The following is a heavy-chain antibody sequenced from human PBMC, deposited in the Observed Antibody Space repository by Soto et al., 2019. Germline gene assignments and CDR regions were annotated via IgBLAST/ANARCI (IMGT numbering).Heavy chain of an antibody. D-gene: IGHD2-2*01. J-gene: IGHJ6*02. CDR3: AKDLSCSSTSCYSAYYYYGMDV. CDR1: GFTFSSYG. V-gene: IGHV3-30*18. CDR2: ISYDGSNK. Sequence: GGSLRLSCAASGFTFSSYGMHWVRQAPGKGLEWVAVISYDGSNKYYADSVKGRFTISRDNSKNTLYLQMNSLRAEDTAVYYCAKDLSCSSTSCYSAYYYYGMDVWGQGTTVTVSS.